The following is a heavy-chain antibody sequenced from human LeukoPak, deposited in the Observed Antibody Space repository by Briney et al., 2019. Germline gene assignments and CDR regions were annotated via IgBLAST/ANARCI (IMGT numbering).Heavy chain of an antibody. D-gene: IGHD1-26*01. CDR2: ISYSGNT. CDR3: ARLGGSHSPHGY. Sequence: PLETLSLTCTVSGGSISSYYWSWVRQTPGKGLEWIGYISYSGNTNYNPSLKSRVTISLDTSKNQFSLNLTSVTAADTAVYYCARLGGSHSPHGYWGQGTLVTVSS. V-gene: IGHV4-59*08. J-gene: IGHJ4*02. CDR1: GGSISSYY.